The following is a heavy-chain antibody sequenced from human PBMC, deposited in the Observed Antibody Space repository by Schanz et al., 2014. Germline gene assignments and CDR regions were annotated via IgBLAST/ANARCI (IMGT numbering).Heavy chain of an antibody. CDR3: ARGLIAAAGGAFDY. D-gene: IGHD6-13*01. CDR2: ISSGGNP. J-gene: IGHJ4*02. CDR1: GFTFSIYA. Sequence: EVPLLDSGGGLVQPGGSLRLSCAASGFTFSIYAMSWVRQAPGKGLEWVSSISSGGNPYYANSVKGRFGISRDNSKNTLFLQMNSLRAGDAAVYYCARGLIAAAGGAFDYWGQGTLVTVSS. V-gene: IGHV3-23*01.